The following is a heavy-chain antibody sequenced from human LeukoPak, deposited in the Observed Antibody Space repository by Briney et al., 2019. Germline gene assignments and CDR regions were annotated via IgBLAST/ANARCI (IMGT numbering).Heavy chain of an antibody. CDR3: AREATYYYDSSAQWPVVDY. D-gene: IGHD3-22*01. V-gene: IGHV4-4*07. CDR1: GGSISSYY. Sequence: SETLSLTCTVSGGSISSYYWSWIRQPAGKGLEWIGRIYTSGSTNYNPSLKSRVTMSVDTSKNQFSLKLSSVTAADTAVYYCAREATYYYDSSAQWPVVDYWGQGTLVTVSS. CDR2: IYTSGST. J-gene: IGHJ4*02.